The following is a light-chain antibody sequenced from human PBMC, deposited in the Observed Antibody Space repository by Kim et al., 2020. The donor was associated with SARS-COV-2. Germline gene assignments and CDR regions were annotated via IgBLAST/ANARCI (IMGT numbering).Light chain of an antibody. CDR3: QSADSSGTYVV. CDR2: KDS. CDR1: ALPKQY. J-gene: IGLJ2*01. Sequence: SYELTQPPSLSVSPGQTARITCSGDALPKQYAYWYQQKPGQAPVLVIYKDSERPSGIPERFSGSSSGTTVTFTISGVQAEDEADYYCQSADSSGTYVVFG. V-gene: IGLV3-25*03.